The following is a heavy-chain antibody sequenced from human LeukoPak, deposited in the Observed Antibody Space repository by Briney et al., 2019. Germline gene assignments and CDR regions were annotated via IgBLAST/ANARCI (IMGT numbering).Heavy chain of an antibody. CDR2: IIPIFGTA. J-gene: IGHJ4*02. V-gene: IGHV1-69*05. CDR1: GGTFSSYA. Sequence: SVKVSCKASGGTFSSYAISWARQAPGQGLEWMGGIIPIFGTANYAQKFQGRVTITTDESTSTAYMELSSLRSEDTAVYYCARGSPWFSGSYLATWGQGTLVTVSS. D-gene: IGHD1-26*01. CDR3: ARGSPWFSGSYLAT.